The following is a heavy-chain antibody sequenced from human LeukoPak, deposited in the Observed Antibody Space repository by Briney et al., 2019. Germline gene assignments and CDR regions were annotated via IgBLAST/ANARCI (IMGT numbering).Heavy chain of an antibody. CDR3: ASLAGAVDY. J-gene: IGHJ4*02. CDR2: ISSSSSTI. Sequence: GGSLRLSCAASGFTFSSYEMNWVRQAPGKGLEWVSYISSSSSTIYYADSVKGRFTISRDNAKNSLYLQMNSLRAEDTAVYYCASLAGAVDYWGQGTLVTVSS. V-gene: IGHV3-48*03. CDR1: GFTFSSYE. D-gene: IGHD3-3*02.